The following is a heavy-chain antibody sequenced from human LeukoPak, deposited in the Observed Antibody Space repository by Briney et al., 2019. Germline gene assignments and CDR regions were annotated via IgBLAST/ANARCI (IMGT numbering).Heavy chain of an antibody. D-gene: IGHD6-13*01. J-gene: IGHJ4*02. V-gene: IGHV4-31*03. Sequence: PSETLSLTCTVSGGSISSGGYYWSWIRQHPGKGLEWIRYIYYSGSTYYNPSLKSRVTISVDTSKNQFSLKLSSVTAADTAVYYCARDGGYSSSWYDWGQGTLVTVSS. CDR2: IYYSGST. CDR3: ARDGGYSSSWYD. CDR1: GGSISSGGYY.